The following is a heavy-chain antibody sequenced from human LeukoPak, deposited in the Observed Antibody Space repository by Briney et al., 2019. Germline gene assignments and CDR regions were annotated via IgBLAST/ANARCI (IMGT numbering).Heavy chain of an antibody. V-gene: IGHV1-8*01. CDR3: ARVDTAMVKAPDY. CDR2: MNPNSGNT. D-gene: IGHD5-18*01. CDR1: GYTFTSYD. J-gene: IGHJ4*02. Sequence: ASVKVSCKASGYTFTSYDINWVRQATGQGLEWMGWMNPNSGNTGYAQKFQGRVTMTRNTSISTAYMELSSLRSEDAAVYYCARVDTAMVKAPDYWGQGTLVTVSS.